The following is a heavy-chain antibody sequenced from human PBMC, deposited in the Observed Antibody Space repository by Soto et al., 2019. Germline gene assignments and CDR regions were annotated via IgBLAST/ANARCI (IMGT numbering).Heavy chain of an antibody. J-gene: IGHJ4*02. CDR1: GGSISGSY. D-gene: IGHD6-19*01. V-gene: IGHV4-59*01. CDR3: ARSVAVPGAHIDY. CDR2: VYYTGST. Sequence: PSETLSLTCSVSGGSISGSYWSWIRQSPGKGLEWLGYVYYTGSTNYGPSLRSRVSISVDTSKNELSLRLSSVTAADTAVYFCARSVAVPGAHIDYWGQGTQVTVSS.